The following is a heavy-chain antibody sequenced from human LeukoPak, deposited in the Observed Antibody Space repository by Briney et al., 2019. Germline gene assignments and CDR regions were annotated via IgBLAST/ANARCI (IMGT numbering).Heavy chain of an antibody. CDR1: GYTFTSYD. Sequence: ASVKVSCKASGYTFTSYDINWVRQATGHGLEWMGWMNPNSGNTGYAQRFRGRVTMTIKTSISTAYMELTSLRSEDTAVYYCARGTGPDYWGQGTQVTVSS. CDR3: ARGTGPDY. D-gene: IGHD1-14*01. J-gene: IGHJ4*02. V-gene: IGHV1-8*01. CDR2: MNPNSGNT.